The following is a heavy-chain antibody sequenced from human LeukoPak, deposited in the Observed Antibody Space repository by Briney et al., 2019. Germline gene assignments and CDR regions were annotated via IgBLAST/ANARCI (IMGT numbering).Heavy chain of an antibody. Sequence: GASVKVSCKVSGYTLTELSMHWVRQAPGQGLEWMGWMNPNSGATKYAQKFQGRVTMTRDTSISTSYMELSRLISDDTAMYYCARGTTPAAGPYKWFDPWGQGTLVTVSS. V-gene: IGHV1-2*02. J-gene: IGHJ5*02. CDR2: MNPNSGAT. D-gene: IGHD6-13*01. CDR3: ARGTTPAAGPYKWFDP. CDR1: GYTLTELS.